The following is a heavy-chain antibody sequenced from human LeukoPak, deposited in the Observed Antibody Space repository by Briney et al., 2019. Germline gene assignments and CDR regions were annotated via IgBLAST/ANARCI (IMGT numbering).Heavy chain of an antibody. CDR2: STGRHT. J-gene: IGHJ6*03. CDR1: GFTFSTYA. V-gene: IGHV3-23*01. CDR3: ARGPPRGKYYYMDV. D-gene: IGHD1-1*01. Sequence: GGSLRLSCAASGFTFSTYAMSWVRQAPGKGLEWVSSTGRHTNYADSVEGRFTISRDNSKSTLYLQMNSLTAGDTAVYYCARGPPRGKYYYMDVWGKGTTVTVSS.